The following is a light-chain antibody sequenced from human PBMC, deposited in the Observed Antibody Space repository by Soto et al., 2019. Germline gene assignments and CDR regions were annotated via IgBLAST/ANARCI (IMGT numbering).Light chain of an antibody. Sequence: EIVMTQSPATLSASPGERATLSCRASQSVSTNLAWYQQRPGQAPRLLIYGASTRATGIPARFSGSGSGTEFTITISSLQSADFSVYYCQQYTNWPPWTFGQGTKVDIK. J-gene: IGKJ1*01. CDR2: GAS. CDR1: QSVSTN. CDR3: QQYTNWPPWT. V-gene: IGKV3D-15*01.